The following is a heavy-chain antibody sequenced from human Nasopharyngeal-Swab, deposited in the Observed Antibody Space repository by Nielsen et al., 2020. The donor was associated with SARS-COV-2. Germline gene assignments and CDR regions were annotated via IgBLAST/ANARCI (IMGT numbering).Heavy chain of an antibody. V-gene: IGHV4-39*01. Sequence: SETLSLTCPVSGGSVSNSTYFWGWIRQPPGKGLVWIGTVYYNGNTYQNPSLKSRLTISVDKSKNQFSLQLSSVTAADTAVYYCVRSSSWYYFDYWAQGTQVTVSS. J-gene: IGHJ4*02. CDR3: VRSSSWYYFDY. CDR1: GGSVSNSTYF. CDR2: VYYNGNT. D-gene: IGHD6-13*01.